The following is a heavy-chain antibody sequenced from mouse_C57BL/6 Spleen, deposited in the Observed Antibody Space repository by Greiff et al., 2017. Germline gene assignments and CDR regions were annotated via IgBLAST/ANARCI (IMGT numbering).Heavy chain of an antibody. Sequence: EVKLVESGEGLVKPGGSLKLSCAASGFTFSSYAMSWVRQTPEKRLEWVAYISSGGDYIYYADTVKGRFTISRDNARNTLYLQMSSLKSEDTAMYYCTRDKGTTVVARYFDVWGTGTTVTVSS. CDR2: ISSGGDYI. J-gene: IGHJ1*03. D-gene: IGHD1-1*01. V-gene: IGHV5-9-1*02. CDR3: TRDKGTTVVARYFDV. CDR1: GFTFSSYA.